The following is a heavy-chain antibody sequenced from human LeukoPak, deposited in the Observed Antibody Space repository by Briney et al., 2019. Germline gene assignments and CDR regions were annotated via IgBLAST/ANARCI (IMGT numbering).Heavy chain of an antibody. CDR3: ARSSGYDSGYYYYYYMDV. D-gene: IGHD5-12*01. Sequence: PGGSLRLSCAASGFTFSGSAMHWVRQAPGKGLEWVSSISSSSSYIYYADSVKGRFTISRDNAKNSLYLQMNSLRAEDTAVYYCARSSGYDSGYYYYYYMDVWGKGTTVTISS. V-gene: IGHV3-21*01. J-gene: IGHJ6*03. CDR1: GFTFSGSA. CDR2: ISSSSSYI.